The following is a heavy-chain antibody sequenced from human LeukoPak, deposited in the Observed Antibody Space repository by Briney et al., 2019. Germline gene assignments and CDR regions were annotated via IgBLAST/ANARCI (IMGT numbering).Heavy chain of an antibody. Sequence: SETLSLTCTVSGGSISSYYWSWIRQPPGKGLEWIGYIYYSGSTNYNPSLKGRVTISVDTSKNQFSLKLSSVTAADTAVYYCARHDSYYYDSSGYFDYWGQGTLVTVSS. CDR1: GGSISSYY. D-gene: IGHD3-22*01. CDR2: IYYSGST. J-gene: IGHJ4*02. CDR3: ARHDSYYYDSSGYFDY. V-gene: IGHV4-59*08.